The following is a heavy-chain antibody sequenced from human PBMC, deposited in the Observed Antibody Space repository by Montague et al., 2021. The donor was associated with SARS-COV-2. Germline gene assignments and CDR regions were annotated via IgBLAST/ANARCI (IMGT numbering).Heavy chain of an antibody. CDR2: INHGGS. CDR3: ASAAVGGPWYAGIDV. J-gene: IGHJ6*02. Sequence: SETLSLTCAVSGRPFTNYYCNWIRKPPGTGLEWIGEINHGGSHYNPSLKSRVTISVDTSKRQFSLTMTSMTAADTALYFCASAAVGGPWYAGIDVWGQGTMVTVSS. CDR1: GRPFTNYY. D-gene: IGHD1-26*01. V-gene: IGHV4-34*01.